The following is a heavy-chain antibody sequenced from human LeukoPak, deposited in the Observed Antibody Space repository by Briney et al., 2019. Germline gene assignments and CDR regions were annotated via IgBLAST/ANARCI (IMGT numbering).Heavy chain of an antibody. V-gene: IGHV3-11*01. D-gene: IGHD3-22*01. J-gene: IGHJ4*02. CDR1: GFTFSDYY. CDR3: ARPATGYYDRSGYYYVDY. Sequence: PGGSLRLSCAASGFTFSDYYMSWLRQAPGKGLEWVSYISSSGSTIYYADSVKGRFTISRDNAKNSLYLQMNSLRAEDTAVYYCARPATGYYDRSGYYYVDYWGQGTLVTVSS. CDR2: ISSSGSTI.